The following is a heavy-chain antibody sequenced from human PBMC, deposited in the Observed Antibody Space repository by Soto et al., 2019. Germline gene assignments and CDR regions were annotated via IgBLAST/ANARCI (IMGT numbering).Heavy chain of an antibody. CDR2: IYSSGST. Sequence: SETLSLTCTVTGGTISGYYWTWIRQSAGGGLEWIGRIYSSGSTNYNPSLKSRVTISLDTSMNHFSLRLSLRAEDTAVYYCARESEDLTSNFDYWGQGTLVTVSS. J-gene: IGHJ4*02. V-gene: IGHV4-4*07. CDR1: GGTISGYY. CDR3: ARESEDLTSNFDY.